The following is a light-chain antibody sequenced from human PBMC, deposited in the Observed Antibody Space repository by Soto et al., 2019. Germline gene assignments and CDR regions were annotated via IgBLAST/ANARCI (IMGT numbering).Light chain of an antibody. CDR2: DVT. J-gene: IGLJ1*01. CDR1: SSDVGGYNY. Sequence: QSALAQPRSVSGSPGQSVTISCTGTSSDVGGYNYVSWYQQHPGKAPKLTIYDVTTRPSGVPDRFSGSKSGNTASLTISGLQAEDEADYYCSSHAGSSVVFGTRTKGTVL. V-gene: IGLV2-11*01. CDR3: SSHAGSSVV.